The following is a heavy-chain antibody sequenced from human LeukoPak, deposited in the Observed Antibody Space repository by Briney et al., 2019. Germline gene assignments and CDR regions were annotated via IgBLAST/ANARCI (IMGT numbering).Heavy chain of an antibody. J-gene: IGHJ6*02. CDR1: GGSFSGYY. D-gene: IGHD2-2*02. CDR2: INHSGST. Sequence: PSETLSLTCAVYGGSFSGYYWSWIRQPPGKGLEWIGEINHSGSTNYNPSLKSRVTISVDTSKNQFSLKLSSVTAADTAVYYCARGRRCSSTSCHMWAGYYYYYGMDVWGQGTTVTVSS. CDR3: ARGRRCSSTSCHMWAGYYYYYGMDV. V-gene: IGHV4-34*01.